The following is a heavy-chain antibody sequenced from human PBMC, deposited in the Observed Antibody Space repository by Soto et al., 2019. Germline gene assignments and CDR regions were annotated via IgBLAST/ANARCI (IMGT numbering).Heavy chain of an antibody. V-gene: IGHV3-49*03. CDR2: IRSKAYGGTT. CDR3: TRSIMITFGGVIADFDY. J-gene: IGHJ4*02. CDR1: GFTFGDYA. D-gene: IGHD3-16*02. Sequence: GGSLRLSCTASGFTFGDYAMSWFRQAPGKGLEWVGFIRSKAYGGTTEYAASVKGRFTISRDDSKSIAYLQMNSLKTEDTAVYYCTRSIMITFGGVIADFDYWGQGTLVTVSS.